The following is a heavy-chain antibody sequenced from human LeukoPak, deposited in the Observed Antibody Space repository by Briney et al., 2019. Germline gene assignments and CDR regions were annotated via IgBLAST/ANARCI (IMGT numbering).Heavy chain of an antibody. CDR2: IYTSGST. V-gene: IGHV4-4*09. D-gene: IGHD6-19*01. CDR3: ARHPIHGSGWSPLDP. Sequence: SETLSLTCTVSGGSISSYYWSWIRQPPGKGLEWIGYIYTSGSTNYNPSLKSRVTISVDTSKNQFSLKLSSVTAADTAVYYCARHPIHGSGWSPLDPWGQGTLVTVSS. CDR1: GGSISSYY. J-gene: IGHJ5*02.